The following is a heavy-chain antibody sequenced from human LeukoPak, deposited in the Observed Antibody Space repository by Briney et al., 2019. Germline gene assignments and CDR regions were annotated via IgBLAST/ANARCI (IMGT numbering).Heavy chain of an antibody. D-gene: IGHD6-19*01. CDR2: ISGGGEST. V-gene: IGHV3-23*01. CDR3: AKGKYSSGGVPDY. J-gene: IGHJ4*02. CDR1: GFTFSSYA. Sequence: GGSLRLSCAASGFTFSSYAMNWVRQAPGKGLEWVSSISGGGESTYYADSVKGRFTVSRDNSKNTLYLQINSLRGEDTAVYYCAKGKYSSGGVPDYWGQGTLVTVSS.